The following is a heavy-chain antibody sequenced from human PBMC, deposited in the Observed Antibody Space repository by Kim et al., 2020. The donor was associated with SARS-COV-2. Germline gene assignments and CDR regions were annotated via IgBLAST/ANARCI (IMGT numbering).Heavy chain of an antibody. J-gene: IGHJ4*02. D-gene: IGHD3-22*01. V-gene: IGHV3-30*07. Sequence: GRFTISSDNSKNTLYLQMNSLRAEDTAVYYCARDRSDYYDSSGYYGPLDYWGQGTLVTVSS. CDR3: ARDRSDYYDSSGYYGPLDY.